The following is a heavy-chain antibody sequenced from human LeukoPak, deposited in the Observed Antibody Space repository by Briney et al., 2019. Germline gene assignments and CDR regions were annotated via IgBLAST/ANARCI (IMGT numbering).Heavy chain of an antibody. J-gene: IGHJ4*02. Sequence: PGGSLRLSCAASGFTFSTYWMHWVRQAPGKGLVWVSRINSDGSSTNYADSVEGRFTISRDNAKNTLYLQMNSLRAEDTAVYYCAKDLSTSWYYFDDWGQGTLVTVSS. CDR2: INSDGSST. D-gene: IGHD6-13*01. V-gene: IGHV3-74*01. CDR3: AKDLSTSWYYFDD. CDR1: GFTFSTYW.